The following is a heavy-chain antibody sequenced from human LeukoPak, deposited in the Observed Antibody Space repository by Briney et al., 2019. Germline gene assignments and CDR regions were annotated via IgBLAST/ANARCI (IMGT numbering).Heavy chain of an antibody. CDR3: ARRGRSSELV. Sequence: GGSLRLSCAASGFIVSSVYMSWVRQSPGKGLECVSIIYSTGDTYYADSVKGRFTISRDVSKNTVYLQMNSLRAEDTAVYYCARRGRSSELVWGQGTRVTVSS. CDR1: GFIVSSVY. CDR2: IYSTGDT. V-gene: IGHV3-53*01. J-gene: IGHJ4*02. D-gene: IGHD6-6*01.